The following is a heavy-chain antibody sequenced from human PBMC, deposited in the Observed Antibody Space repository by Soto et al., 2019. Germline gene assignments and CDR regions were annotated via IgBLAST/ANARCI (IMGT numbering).Heavy chain of an antibody. J-gene: IGHJ6*02. CDR1: GFTFSSYD. V-gene: IGHV3-13*01. Sequence: GGSLRLSCAASGFTFSSYDMHWVRQATGKGLEWVSAIGTAGDTYYPGSVKGRFTISRENAKNSLYLQMNSLRAEDTAVYYCAREAAGVDYYYYYGMDVWGQGTTVTVSS. CDR2: IGTAGDT. D-gene: IGHD6-13*01. CDR3: AREAAGVDYYYYYGMDV.